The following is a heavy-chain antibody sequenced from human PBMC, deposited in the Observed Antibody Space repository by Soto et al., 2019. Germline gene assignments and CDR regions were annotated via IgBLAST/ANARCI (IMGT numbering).Heavy chain of an antibody. V-gene: IGHV3-23*01. Sequence: GGSLRLSCAASGFTFSSYAMSWVRQAPGKGLEWVSAISGSGGSTYYADSVKGRFTISRDNSKNTLYLQMNSLRAEDTAVYYCANWPHKEVPFWSGYYYYYYGMDVWGQGTTVTVSS. CDR2: ISGSGGST. J-gene: IGHJ6*02. D-gene: IGHD3-3*01. CDR3: ANWPHKEVPFWSGYYYYYYGMDV. CDR1: GFTFSSYA.